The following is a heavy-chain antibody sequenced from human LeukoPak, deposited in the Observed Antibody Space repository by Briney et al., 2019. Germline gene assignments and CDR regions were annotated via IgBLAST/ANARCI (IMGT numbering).Heavy chain of an antibody. CDR3: ARDFDYGDYVDF. Sequence: GGSLRLSCVDSGFTFSTYTFNWVRQAPGKGLEWLSYISSGGLTIFYADSVKGRFTISRDNTKNAIYLDMTNLRAEDTAVYYCARDFDYGDYVDFWGQGTLVAVSS. J-gene: IGHJ4*02. V-gene: IGHV3-48*04. CDR1: GFTFSTYT. CDR2: ISSGGLTI. D-gene: IGHD4/OR15-4a*01.